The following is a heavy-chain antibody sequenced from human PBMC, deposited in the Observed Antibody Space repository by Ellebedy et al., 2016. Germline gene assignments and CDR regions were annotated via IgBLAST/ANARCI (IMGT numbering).Heavy chain of an antibody. CDR2: IYYSGST. CDR1: GGSISSGDYY. J-gene: IGHJ3*02. V-gene: IGHV4-30-4*01. D-gene: IGHD2-15*01. CDR3: ARVWAYCSGGSCYHAFDI. Sequence: SETLSLXXTVSGGSISSGDYYWSWIRQPPGKGLEWIGYIYYSGSTYYNPSLKSRVTISVDTSKNQFSLKLSSVTAADTAVYYCARVWAYCSGGSCYHAFDIWGQGTMVTVSS.